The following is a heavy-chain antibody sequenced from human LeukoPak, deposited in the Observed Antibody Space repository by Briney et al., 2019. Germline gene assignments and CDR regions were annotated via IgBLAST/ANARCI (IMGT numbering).Heavy chain of an antibody. CDR2: INSSSSYI. Sequence: PGGSLRLSCAASGFTFSSYSINWVRQAPGKGLEWVSSINSSSSYIYYADSVKGRFPISRDNAKNSLYLQMNSLRAEDTAVFYCARDSASGPEYDYVWGSYRFGIWGQGTMVTVSS. J-gene: IGHJ3*02. CDR1: GFTFSSYS. V-gene: IGHV3-21*01. D-gene: IGHD3-16*02. CDR3: ARDSASGPEYDYVWGSYRFGI.